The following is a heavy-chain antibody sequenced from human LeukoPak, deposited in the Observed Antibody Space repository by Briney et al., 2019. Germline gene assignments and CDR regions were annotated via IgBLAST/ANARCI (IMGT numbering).Heavy chain of an antibody. J-gene: IGHJ4*02. V-gene: IGHV3-66*02. CDR2: IYSGGST. Sequence: PGGSLRLSCAASGFTVSNNYMSWVRQAPGKGLEWVSVIYSGGSTYYADSVKGRFTFSRDNSKNTLYLQMNSLRAEDTAMYYCARRSSSGYYYFDSWGQGTPVTVSS. CDR3: ARRSSSGYYYFDS. CDR1: GFTVSNNY. D-gene: IGHD3-22*01.